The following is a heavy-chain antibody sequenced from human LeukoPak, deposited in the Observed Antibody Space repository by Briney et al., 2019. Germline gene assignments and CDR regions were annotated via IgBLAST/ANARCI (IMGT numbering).Heavy chain of an antibody. CDR3: ARDAGSSGWTRFDC. Sequence: ASVKVSCKASGYTFTDYYLHWVRQAPGQGLEWMGWINPNSGGTNYARKFQGGFTMTRDTSISTAYMELSSLRSDDTAVYYCARDAGSSGWTRFDCWGQGTLVTVSS. CDR1: GYTFTDYY. D-gene: IGHD6-19*01. V-gene: IGHV1-2*02. CDR2: INPNSGGT. J-gene: IGHJ4*02.